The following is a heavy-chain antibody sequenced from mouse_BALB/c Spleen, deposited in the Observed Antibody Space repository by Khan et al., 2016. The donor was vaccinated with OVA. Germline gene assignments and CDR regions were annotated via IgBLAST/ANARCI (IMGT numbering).Heavy chain of an antibody. J-gene: IGHJ4*01. D-gene: IGHD2-10*01. CDR3: ASPPYCSYVMGY. CDR2: INTYTGEP. Sequence: QIQLVQSGPELKKPGETVKISCKASGYTFTNYGMNWVKQAPGKGLKWMGWINTYTGEPTYADDFKGRFAFSLETSASTAYLQINNLKNEDTATYVCASPPYCSYVMGYWGQGTSVTVSS. V-gene: IGHV9-3-1*01. CDR1: GYTFTNYG.